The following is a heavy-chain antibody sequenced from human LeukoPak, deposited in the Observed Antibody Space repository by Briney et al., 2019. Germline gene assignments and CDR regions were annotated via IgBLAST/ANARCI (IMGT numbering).Heavy chain of an antibody. D-gene: IGHD1-26*01. J-gene: IGHJ4*02. CDR1: GGSIRSSNYY. CDR2: IFYSGST. Sequence: SETLSLTCTVSGGSIRSSNYYWAWIRQPPGKGLEWIGNIFYSGSTFYNPSLQSRVTLSVDTSKNQFSLNLSSVTAADTAVYYCAREDRPTTTWSYFDYWGQGTLVTVSS. CDR3: AREDRPTTTWSYFDY. V-gene: IGHV4-39*07.